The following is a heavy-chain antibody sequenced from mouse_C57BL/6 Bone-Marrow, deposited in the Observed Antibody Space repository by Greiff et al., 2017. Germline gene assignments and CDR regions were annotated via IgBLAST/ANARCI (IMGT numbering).Heavy chain of an antibody. V-gene: IGHV5-6*01. CDR2: ISSGGSYP. J-gene: IGHJ2*01. Sequence: EVQLVESGGDLVKPGGSLKLSCAASGFTFSSYGMSWVRQTPDKRLEWVATISSGGSYPYYPDSVKGRFTISRDNAKNTLYLQMSSLKSEDTAMYYCARRGYWGQGTTLTVSS. CDR3: ARRGY. CDR1: GFTFSSYG.